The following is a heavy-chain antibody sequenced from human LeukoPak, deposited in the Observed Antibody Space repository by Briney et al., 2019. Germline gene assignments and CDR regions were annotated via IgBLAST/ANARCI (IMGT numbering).Heavy chain of an antibody. CDR2: ISSSSSYI. CDR1: GFTFSSYS. D-gene: IGHD2-15*01. Sequence: GGSLRLSCAASGFTFSSYSMNWVRQAPGKGLEWVSSISSSSSYIYYADSVKGRFTISRDNAKNSLYLQMNSLRAEDTAVYYCAREYCSGGSCYSPWGQGTLVTVSS. J-gene: IGHJ5*02. CDR3: AREYCSGGSCYSP. V-gene: IGHV3-21*01.